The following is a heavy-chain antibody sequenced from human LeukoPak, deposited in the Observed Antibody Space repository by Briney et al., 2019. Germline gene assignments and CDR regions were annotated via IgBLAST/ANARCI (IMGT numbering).Heavy chain of an antibody. CDR1: GGFISSHY. CDR2: IYYSGST. D-gene: IGHD3-3*01. V-gene: IGHV4-59*11. CDR3: ARTNYDFWSGYYYYYYMDV. Sequence: SETLSLTCTVSGGFISSHYWSWIRQPPGKGLEWIGDIYYSGSTNYNPSLKSRVTISVDTSKNQFSLKLSSVTAADTAVYYCARTNYDFWSGYYYYYYMDVWGKGTTVTVSS. J-gene: IGHJ6*03.